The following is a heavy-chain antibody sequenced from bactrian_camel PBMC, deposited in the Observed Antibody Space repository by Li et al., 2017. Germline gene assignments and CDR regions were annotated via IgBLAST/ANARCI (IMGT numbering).Heavy chain of an antibody. Sequence: QVQLVESGGGSVQAGGSLRLSCAASGNTVRRNCMGWFRQAPGKEREGVAAIGSDARVRYADSVKGRFTISQNNAKNTLYLQMNSLKPEDTAMYVCAARGCWDSWSFGYWGQGTQVTVS. D-gene: IGHD6*01. CDR3: AARGCWDSWSFGY. J-gene: IGHJ6*01. CDR2: IGSDARV. CDR1: GNTVRRNC. V-gene: IGHV3S53*01.